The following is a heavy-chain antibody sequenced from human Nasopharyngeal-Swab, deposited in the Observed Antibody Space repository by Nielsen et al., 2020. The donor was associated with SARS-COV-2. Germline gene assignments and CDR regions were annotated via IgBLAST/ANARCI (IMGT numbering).Heavy chain of an antibody. V-gene: IGHV1-3*01. CDR3: ARDRSLTDFDH. J-gene: IGHJ4*02. Sequence: ASVKVSCKTSGFTFTSSVVHWVRQAPGQRLEWMGWVNGGNGNAKYAQKFYGRVTFTRDMSATTAYMDLSSLKSEDTAMYYCARDRSLTDFDHWGQGTLVTVAS. CDR2: VNGGNGNA. CDR1: GFTFTSSV.